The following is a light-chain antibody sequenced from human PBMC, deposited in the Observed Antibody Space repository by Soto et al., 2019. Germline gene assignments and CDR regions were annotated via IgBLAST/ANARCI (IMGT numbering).Light chain of an antibody. Sequence: IQLTQSQSSLSASLGDRVTITCRASQGISSYLGWYQQKPGKAPNLLIYDASTLHSGVPSRFSGGGSGTDFTLTISSLQPEDFATYFCQQVNVYPSTFGGGTKVEIK. CDR2: DAS. CDR1: QGISSY. CDR3: QQVNVYPST. V-gene: IGKV1-9*01. J-gene: IGKJ4*01.